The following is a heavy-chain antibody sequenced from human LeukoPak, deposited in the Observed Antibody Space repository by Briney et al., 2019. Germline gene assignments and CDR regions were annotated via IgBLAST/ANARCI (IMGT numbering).Heavy chain of an antibody. CDR3: AKETVAAYY. Sequence: GGSLRFSCAASGFSFSAYAMSWVRQAPGKGLEWVSSISGSGGTTYYADSVKGRFTISRDNSRTTLYLQMNSLRAEDTAVYYCAKETVAAYYWGQGTLVTVSS. CDR1: GFSFSAYA. V-gene: IGHV3-23*01. CDR2: ISGSGGTT. J-gene: IGHJ4*02. D-gene: IGHD6-19*01.